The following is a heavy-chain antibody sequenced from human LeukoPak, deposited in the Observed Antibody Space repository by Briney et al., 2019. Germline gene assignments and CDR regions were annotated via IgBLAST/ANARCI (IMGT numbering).Heavy chain of an antibody. J-gene: IGHJ2*01. CDR3: ARGQGYCSGGSCYWYFDL. Sequence: TGGSLRLSCAASGFTFSSYWMHWVRQARGKWLVWVSRINSDGSSTIYADSVKGRFTISRDNARNTLYLQMNSLRAEDTAVYYCARGQGYCSGGSCYWYFDLWGRGTLVTVSS. V-gene: IGHV3-74*01. D-gene: IGHD2-15*01. CDR2: INSDGSST. CDR1: GFTFSSYW.